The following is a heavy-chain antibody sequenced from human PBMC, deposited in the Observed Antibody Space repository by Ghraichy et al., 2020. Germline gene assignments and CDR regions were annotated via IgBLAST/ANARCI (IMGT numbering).Heavy chain of an antibody. CDR2: ISGSGGST. Sequence: GSLRLSCAASGFTFSSYAMSWVRQAPGKGLEWVSAISGSGGSTYYADSVKGRFTISRDNSKNTLYLQMNSLRAEDTAVYYCAKGGMATIGSSYWGQGTLVTVSS. J-gene: IGHJ4*02. D-gene: IGHD5-24*01. V-gene: IGHV3-23*01. CDR1: GFTFSSYA. CDR3: AKGGMATIGSSY.